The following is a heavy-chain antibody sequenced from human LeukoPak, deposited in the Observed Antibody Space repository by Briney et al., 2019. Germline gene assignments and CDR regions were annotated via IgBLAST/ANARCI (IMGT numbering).Heavy chain of an antibody. Sequence: GGSLRLSCAASGFTFSGYWMSWVRQTPEKGVEWVANIKQDGYEKYYVDSVKGRFTISRDNAKNSLYLQMNSLRADDTAIYYCARDKIVGPTTLDYWGQGTLVTVSS. J-gene: IGHJ4*02. CDR2: IKQDGYEK. V-gene: IGHV3-7*01. CDR1: GFTFSGYW. CDR3: ARDKIVGPTTLDY. D-gene: IGHD1-26*01.